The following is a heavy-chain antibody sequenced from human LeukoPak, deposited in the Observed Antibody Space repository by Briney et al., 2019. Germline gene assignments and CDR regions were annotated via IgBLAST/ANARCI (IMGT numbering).Heavy chain of an antibody. Sequence: PGRSLRLSCAASGFTFSSYGMHWVRQAPGKGLEWVAVISYDGSNKYYADSVKGRFTISRDNSKNTLYLQMNSLRAEDTAVYYCAKDLRGCSTSRFFYYYYYGMDVWGQGTTVTVSS. CDR1: GFTFSSYG. D-gene: IGHD2-2*01. CDR2: ISYDGSNK. V-gene: IGHV3-30*18. J-gene: IGHJ6*02. CDR3: AKDLRGCSTSRFFYYYYYGMDV.